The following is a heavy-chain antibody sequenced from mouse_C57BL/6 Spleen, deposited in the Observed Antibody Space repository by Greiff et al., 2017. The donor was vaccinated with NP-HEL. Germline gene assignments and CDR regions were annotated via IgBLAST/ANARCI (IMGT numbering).Heavy chain of an antibody. Sequence: EVKLVESGGGLVKPGGSLKLSCAASGFTFSSYAMSWVRQTPEKRLEWVATISDGGSYTYYPDNVKGRFTISRYNAKNNLYLQMSHLKSEDTAMYYCARYYGSSYFDYWGQGTTLTVSS. CDR2: ISDGGSYT. CDR3: ARYYGSSYFDY. CDR1: GFTFSSYA. V-gene: IGHV5-4*03. D-gene: IGHD1-1*01. J-gene: IGHJ2*01.